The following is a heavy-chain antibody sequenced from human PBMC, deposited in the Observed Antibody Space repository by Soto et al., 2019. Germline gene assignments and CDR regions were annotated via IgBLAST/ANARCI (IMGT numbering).Heavy chain of an antibody. Sequence: PGGSLRLSCVGSGLTFSTYSINWVRQAPGKGLEWVSSISSRSDIYYAGSVKGRFTISRDNAKNSVSLQMNSLRAEDTAVYYCAREYTAWPLAYGLDVWGQGTTVTVSS. J-gene: IGHJ6*02. CDR3: AREYTAWPLAYGLDV. CDR1: GLTFSTYS. V-gene: IGHV3-21*01. CDR2: ISSRSDI. D-gene: IGHD2-2*02.